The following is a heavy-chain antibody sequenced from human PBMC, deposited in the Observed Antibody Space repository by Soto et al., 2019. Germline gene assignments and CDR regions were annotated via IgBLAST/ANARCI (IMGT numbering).Heavy chain of an antibody. CDR2: ISSNGGTT. Sequence: EVQLAESGGGMVQPGGSLRLSCVASGFTFSSYDMHWVRQAPGKGLEYVSSISSNGGTTYYGNSVKGRFTVSRDNSKNTLYVLMGSLRAEDMAVYYCVSGVSGNYDYWGQGTLVTVSS. D-gene: IGHD1-7*01. V-gene: IGHV3-64*01. CDR1: GFTFSSYD. CDR3: VSGVSGNYDY. J-gene: IGHJ4*02.